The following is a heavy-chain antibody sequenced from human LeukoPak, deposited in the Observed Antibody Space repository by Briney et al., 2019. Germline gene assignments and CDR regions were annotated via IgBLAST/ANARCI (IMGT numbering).Heavy chain of an antibody. CDR2: IYYSGST. D-gene: IGHD4-17*01. J-gene: IGHJ3*02. V-gene: IGHV4-59*08. Sequence: PSETLSLTCTVSGGSISSYYWSWIRQPPGKGLEWIGYIYYSGSTNYDPSLKSRVTISVDTSKNQFSLKLSPVTAADTAVYYCARHDYGDYGTFDIWGQGTMVTVSS. CDR3: ARHDYGDYGTFDI. CDR1: GGSISSYY.